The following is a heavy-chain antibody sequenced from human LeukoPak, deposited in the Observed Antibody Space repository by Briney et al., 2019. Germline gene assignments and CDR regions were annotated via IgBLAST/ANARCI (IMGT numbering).Heavy chain of an antibody. CDR1: GGSISSGSYY. D-gene: IGHD1-26*01. V-gene: IGHV4-39*01. J-gene: IGHJ4*02. CDR3: ATNPQWELLGFGY. Sequence: PSETLSLTCTVSGGSISSGSYYWGWIRQPPGKGLEWIGSIYYSGSTYYNPSLKSRVTISVDTSKNQFSLKLSSVTAADTAVYYCATNPQWELLGFGYWGQGTLVTVSS. CDR2: IYYSGST.